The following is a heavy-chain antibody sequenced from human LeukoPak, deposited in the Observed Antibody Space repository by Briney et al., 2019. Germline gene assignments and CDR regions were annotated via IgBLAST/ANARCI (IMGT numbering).Heavy chain of an antibody. Sequence: GSVKGRFTISRDNANNLLYLQMNSLKTEDTAVYYCARASTGNDYWGQGTLVTVSS. V-gene: IGHV3-7*04. J-gene: IGHJ4*02. CDR3: ARASTGNDY. D-gene: IGHD1-14*01.